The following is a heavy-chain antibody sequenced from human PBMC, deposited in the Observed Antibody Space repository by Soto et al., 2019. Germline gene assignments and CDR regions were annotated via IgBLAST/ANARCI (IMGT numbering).Heavy chain of an antibody. J-gene: IGHJ4*02. CDR2: IYYSGST. Sequence: SVTLSLTCPVSGGSGGRGSYYWIWIRQPPGKGLEWIGYIYYSGSTNYNPSLKSRVTISVDTSKNQFSLKLSSVTAADTAVYYCARTTVTTFPPLDYWGQGTLVTVSS. V-gene: IGHV4-61*01. CDR3: ARTTVTTFPPLDY. CDR1: GGSGGRGSYY. D-gene: IGHD4-17*01.